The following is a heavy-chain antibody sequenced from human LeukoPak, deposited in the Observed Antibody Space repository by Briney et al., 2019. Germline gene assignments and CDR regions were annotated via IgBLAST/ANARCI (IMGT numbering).Heavy chain of an antibody. CDR2: ISAYNGNT. CDR3: ASPYYDFWSGYSREVYYGMDV. J-gene: IGHJ6*02. V-gene: IGHV1-18*01. Sequence: ASVKVSCKASGYTFTSYGISWVRQAPGQGLEWMGWISAYNGNTNYAQKLQGRVTMTTDTSTSTAYMELRSLRSDDTAVYYCASPYYDFWSGYSREVYYGMDVWGQGTTVTVSS. D-gene: IGHD3-3*01. CDR1: GYTFTSYG.